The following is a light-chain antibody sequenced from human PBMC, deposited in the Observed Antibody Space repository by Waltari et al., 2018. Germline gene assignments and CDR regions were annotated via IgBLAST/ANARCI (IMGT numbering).Light chain of an antibody. J-gene: IGKJ5*01. CDR2: KAS. CDR1: QYISSW. Sequence: DIQMTQSPSTLSASVGDRVTITCRASQYISSWLAWYQQKPGKAPKLLIYKASILESGVPSRFSGIESGTEFTLTISSLQPDDFATYYCQQYNTYPLTFGQGTRLEI. CDR3: QQYNTYPLT. V-gene: IGKV1-5*03.